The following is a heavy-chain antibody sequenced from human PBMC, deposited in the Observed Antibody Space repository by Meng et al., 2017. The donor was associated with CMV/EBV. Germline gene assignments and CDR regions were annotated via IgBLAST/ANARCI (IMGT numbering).Heavy chain of an antibody. V-gene: IGHV3-30*02. CDR2: IRYDGSNR. Sequence: GESLKISCAASGFTFSSYGMHWVRRAPGKGLDWVAFIRYDGSNRYYADSVKGRFTISRDNSKNTLYLQMNSLRPEDTAVYYCAKDAPSYGVSPSYYYYGMDVWGQGTTVTVSS. CDR3: AKDAPSYGVSPSYYYYGMDV. D-gene: IGHD4-17*01. J-gene: IGHJ6*02. CDR1: GFTFSSYG.